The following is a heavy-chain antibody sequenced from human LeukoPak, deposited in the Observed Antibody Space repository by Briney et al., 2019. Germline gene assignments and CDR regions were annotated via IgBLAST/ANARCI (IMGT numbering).Heavy chain of an antibody. J-gene: IGHJ4*02. CDR1: GFTVSSNY. Sequence: PGGSLRLSCAASGFTVSSNYMSWVRQAPGKGLEWVSYISSSSSTIYYADSVKGRFTISRDNAKNSLYLQMNSLRAEDTAVYYCARAGLYNWNYEGTAYFDYWGQGTLVTVSS. D-gene: IGHD1-7*01. V-gene: IGHV3-48*01. CDR3: ARAGLYNWNYEGTAYFDY. CDR2: ISSSSSTI.